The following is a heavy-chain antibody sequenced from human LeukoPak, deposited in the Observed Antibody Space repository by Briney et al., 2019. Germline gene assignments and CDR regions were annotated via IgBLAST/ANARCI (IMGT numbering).Heavy chain of an antibody. J-gene: IGHJ4*02. D-gene: IGHD3-10*01. CDR2: IHYSGGIT. V-gene: IGHV4-59*12. CDR1: GGSISSYY. CDR3: ARGPFRGSGSKGYFDY. Sequence: SETLSLTCTVSGGSISSYYWSWIRQPPGKGLEWTGYIHYSGGITYYNPSLKSRVTISVDTSKNQFSLKLSSVTAADTAVYYCARGPFRGSGSKGYFDYWGQGTLVTVSS.